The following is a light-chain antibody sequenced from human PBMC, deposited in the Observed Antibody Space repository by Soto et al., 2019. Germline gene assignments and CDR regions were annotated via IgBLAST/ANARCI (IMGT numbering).Light chain of an antibody. CDR2: DVS. Sequence: QSVLTQPASVSGSPGQAITISCSGTSSDVGAFNYVSWYQQHPGKAPKLMIYDVSNRPSGVSNRFSGSKSGNTASLTISGLRAEDEADYYCNSYTSNNTYVFGTGPKLTVL. CDR3: NSYTSNNTYV. CDR1: SSDVGAFNY. J-gene: IGLJ1*01. V-gene: IGLV2-14*03.